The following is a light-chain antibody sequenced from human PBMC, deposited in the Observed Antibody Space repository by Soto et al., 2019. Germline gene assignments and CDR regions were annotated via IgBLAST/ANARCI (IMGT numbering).Light chain of an antibody. CDR1: QSVLYRSNNLNY. V-gene: IGKV4-1*01. J-gene: IGKJ4*01. Sequence: DIVMTQSPDSLAVSLGERATVNCKPSQSVLYRSNNLNYLAWYQQKPGQPPKLLIYWASTRESGVPDRFSGSGSGTDFTLTISSLQAEDVAVYYCQQYYSTPLTFGGGTKVDIK. CDR3: QQYYSTPLT. CDR2: WAS.